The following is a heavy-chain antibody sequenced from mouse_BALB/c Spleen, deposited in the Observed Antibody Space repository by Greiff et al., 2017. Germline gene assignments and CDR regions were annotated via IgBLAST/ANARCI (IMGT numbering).Heavy chain of an antibody. V-gene: IGHV3-6*01. Sequence: EVQLQQSGPGLVKPSQSLSLTCSVTGYSITSGYYWNWIRQFPGNKLEWMGYISYDGSNNYNPSLKSRISITRDTSKNQYYLQLNSVTTEDTATYYCARTPYDGYFDVWGAGTTVTVSS. CDR2: ISYDGSN. J-gene: IGHJ1*01. D-gene: IGHD2-12*01. CDR3: ARTPYDGYFDV. CDR1: GYSITSGYY.